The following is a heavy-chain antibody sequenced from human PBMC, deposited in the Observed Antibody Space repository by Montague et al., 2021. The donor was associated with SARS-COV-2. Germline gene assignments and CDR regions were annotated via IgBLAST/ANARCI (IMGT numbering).Heavy chain of an antibody. J-gene: IGHJ6*02. V-gene: IGHV3-7*03. CDR3: AREKTVRGTYYFGMDV. Sequence: SLRLSCAASDFSLDLSWMSWVRQAPGKGLEWVANIMADGSQKYYVDSVKGRFTISRDKAYKSVYLQMNSLRVKDTAVYYCAREKTVRGTYYFGMDVWGQGTTVTVSS. D-gene: IGHD1-7*01. CDR1: DFSLDLSW. CDR2: IMADGSQK.